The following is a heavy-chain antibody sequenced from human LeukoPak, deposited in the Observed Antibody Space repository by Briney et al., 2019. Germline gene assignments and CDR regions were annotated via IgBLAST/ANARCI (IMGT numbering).Heavy chain of an antibody. CDR3: ARVARSSWGPASYYYYMDV. D-gene: IGHD6-13*01. CDR1: GYTFTSYG. J-gene: IGHJ6*03. V-gene: IGHV1-18*01. Sequence: ASVKVSCKASGYTFTSYGISWVRQAPGQGLEWMGWISAYNGNTNYAQKLQGRVTMTTDTSTSTAYMELRSLRSDDTAVYYRARVARSSWGPASYYYYMDVWGKGTTVTVSS. CDR2: ISAYNGNT.